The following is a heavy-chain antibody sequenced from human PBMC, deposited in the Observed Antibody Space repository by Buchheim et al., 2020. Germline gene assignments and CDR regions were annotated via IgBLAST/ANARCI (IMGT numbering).Heavy chain of an antibody. J-gene: IGHJ4*02. D-gene: IGHD3-22*01. Sequence: QVQLQESGPGLVKPSGTLSPTSAVSGGSISSSIWWSWVRPPPGKGLEWIGEIYHSGSTNFNPSLKSRVTISVDKSKNQFPLKLGSVTAADTAVYYCAGAGDSSGYYGWYYFDYWGQGTL. CDR3: AGAGDSSGYYGWYYFDY. CDR1: GGSISSSIW. V-gene: IGHV4-4*02. CDR2: IYHSGST.